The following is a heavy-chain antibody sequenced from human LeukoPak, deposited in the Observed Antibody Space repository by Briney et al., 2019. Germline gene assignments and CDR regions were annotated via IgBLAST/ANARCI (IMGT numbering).Heavy chain of an antibody. CDR3: AKDRGEQWLVTSFDY. Sequence: GGSLRLSCAASGFTFSSYGMHWVRQAPGKGLEWVAVISYDGSNKYYVDFVKGRFTISRDNSKNTLYLQMNSLRPEDTAVYYCAKDRGEQWLVTSFDYWGQGTLVTVSS. D-gene: IGHD6-19*01. V-gene: IGHV3-30*18. J-gene: IGHJ4*02. CDR2: ISYDGSNK. CDR1: GFTFSSYG.